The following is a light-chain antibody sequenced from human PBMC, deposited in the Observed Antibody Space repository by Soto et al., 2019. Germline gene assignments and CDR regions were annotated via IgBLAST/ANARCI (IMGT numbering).Light chain of an antibody. J-gene: IGKJ2*01. Sequence: EIVLTQSPGTLSLSPGERATLSCRASQSVSSSHLAWYQQKPGQAPRLLIYGAAYRATGIPDRFSGSGSGTDFTLTISRLEPEDFAVYSCQQYGTSPYTFGQGTKLEIK. V-gene: IGKV3-20*01. CDR3: QQYGTSPYT. CDR1: QSVSSSH. CDR2: GAA.